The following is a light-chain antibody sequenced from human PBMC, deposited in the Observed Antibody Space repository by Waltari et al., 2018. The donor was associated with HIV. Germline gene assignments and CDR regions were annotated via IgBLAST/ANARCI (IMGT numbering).Light chain of an antibody. J-gene: IGLJ2*01. CDR2: EVT. V-gene: IGLV2-18*02. Sequence: QSALTQPPSVSGSPGQSVTISCAGTNSDIGGYDRVSWYQQPPGTAPQLLIYEVTNPPSGVPGRFSASKSGTTASLTISGLQAGDEGDYYCSSYSATNTVVFGGGTKLTVL. CDR3: SSYSATNTVV. CDR1: NSDIGGYDR.